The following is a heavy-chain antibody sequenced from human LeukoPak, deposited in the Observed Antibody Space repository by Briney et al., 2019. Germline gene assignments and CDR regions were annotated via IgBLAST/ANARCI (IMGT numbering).Heavy chain of an antibody. CDR1: GFDLSTYE. CDR2: ITISGHTK. V-gene: IGHV3-48*03. D-gene: IGHD5-24*01. CDR3: ARGDPHADL. Sequence: GGSLRLSCAASGFDLSTYEMNWVRQAPGKGLEWIADITISGHTKNYADSVKARFSISRDNARTSLYLQMHSLRVEDTGVYYCARGDPHADLWGQGTLVTVSS. J-gene: IGHJ5*02.